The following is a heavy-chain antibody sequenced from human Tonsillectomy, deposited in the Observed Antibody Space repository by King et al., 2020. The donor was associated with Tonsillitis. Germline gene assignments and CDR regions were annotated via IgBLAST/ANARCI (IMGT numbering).Heavy chain of an antibody. V-gene: IGHV3-30*01. J-gene: IGHJ4*02. CDR1: GFTFSSYA. CDR2: ISYDGSSK. CDR3: ARARQDGDYVFDY. D-gene: IGHD4-17*01. Sequence: VQLVESGGGVVQPGRSLRLSCAASGFTFSSYAMHWVRQAPGKGLEWVAVISYDGSSKYYADSVKARFTISRDNSKNTLYLQMNSLGAEDTAVYYCARARQDGDYVFDYWGQGTLVTVSS.